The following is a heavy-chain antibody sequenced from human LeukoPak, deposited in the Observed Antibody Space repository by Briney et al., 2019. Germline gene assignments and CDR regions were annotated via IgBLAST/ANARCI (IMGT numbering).Heavy chain of an antibody. D-gene: IGHD2-21*02. CDR3: AREHIVVVTARFDP. Sequence: GGSLRLSCAASGFTFSNYWMSWVRQAPGKGLEWVANIKQDGSEKYYVDSVKGRFTISRDNAKNSLYLQMNSLRAEDTAVYYCAREHIVVVTARFDPWGQGTLVTVSS. V-gene: IGHV3-7*01. J-gene: IGHJ5*02. CDR2: IKQDGSEK. CDR1: GFTFSNYW.